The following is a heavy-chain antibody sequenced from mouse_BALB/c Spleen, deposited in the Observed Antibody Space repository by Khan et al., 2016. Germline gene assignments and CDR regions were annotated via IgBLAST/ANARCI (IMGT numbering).Heavy chain of an antibody. V-gene: IGHV3-2*02. Sequence: EVQLQESGPGLVKPSQSLSLTCTVTGYSITSGYGWNWIRQFPGNKLEWMGYISYSSSTNYNPSLKSRISITRDTSKNQFFLQLNSVTTEDTATXYCARTARIKYWGQGTTLTVSS. D-gene: IGHD1-2*01. CDR1: GYSITSGYG. J-gene: IGHJ2*01. CDR3: ARTARIKY. CDR2: ISYSSST.